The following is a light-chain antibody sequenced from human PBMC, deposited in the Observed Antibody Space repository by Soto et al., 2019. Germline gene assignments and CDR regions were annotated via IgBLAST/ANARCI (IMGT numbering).Light chain of an antibody. J-gene: IGKJ2*01. V-gene: IGKV3-15*01. CDR3: QQYNNWPPYT. CDR2: GAS. CDR1: QSVSSN. Sequence: EIVMTQSPATLSVSPGERATLSCRANQSVSSNLAWYQQKPGQAPRFLIYGASTRATGIPARFSGSGSETEFTLTISNLQSEDFAFYYCQQYNNWPPYTFGQGTKLEIK.